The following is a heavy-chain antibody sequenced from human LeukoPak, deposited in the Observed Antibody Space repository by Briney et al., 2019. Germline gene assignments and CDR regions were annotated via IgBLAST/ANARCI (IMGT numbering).Heavy chain of an antibody. CDR3: ARGAPGAYCGGDCPDAFDS. CDR2: IYSGGST. CDR1: GFTVSSNY. V-gene: IGHV3-53*01. D-gene: IGHD2-21*01. Sequence: PGRPLRLSCAASGFTVSSNYMSWVRQAPGKGLEWVSVIYSGGSTDYADSVKGRSTISRDNSKNTLYLQMNSLRAEDTAVYYCARGAPGAYCGGDCPDAFDSWGQGTMVTVSS. J-gene: IGHJ3*01.